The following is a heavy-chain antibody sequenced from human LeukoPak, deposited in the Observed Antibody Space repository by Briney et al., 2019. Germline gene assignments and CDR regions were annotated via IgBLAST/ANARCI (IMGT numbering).Heavy chain of an antibody. V-gene: IGHV1-2*02. CDR1: GYTFTGYY. J-gene: IGHJ3*02. D-gene: IGHD3-22*01. CDR2: INPNSGGT. CDR3: ARARYYDSSGYYYGPHDAFDI. Sequence: ASVKVSCKASGYTFTGYYMHWVRQAPGQGLEWMGWINPNSGGTNYAQKLQGRVTMTTDTSTSTAYMELRSLRSDDTAVYYCARARYYDSSGYYYGPHDAFDIWGQGTMVTVSS.